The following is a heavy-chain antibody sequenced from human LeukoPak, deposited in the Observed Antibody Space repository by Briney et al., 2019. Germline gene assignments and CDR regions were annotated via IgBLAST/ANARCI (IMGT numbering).Heavy chain of an antibody. CDR3: ARNIWFGESADAFDI. V-gene: IGHV1-2*02. CDR1: GYTFTGYY. J-gene: IGHJ3*02. Sequence: EASVKVSCKASGYTFTGYYMHWVRQAPGQGLEWMGWINPNSGGTNYAQKFQGRVTMTRDKSIRTAYMVLSRLTSDDTAVYYCARNIWFGESADAFDIWGQGTMVTVSS. CDR2: INPNSGGT. D-gene: IGHD3-10*01.